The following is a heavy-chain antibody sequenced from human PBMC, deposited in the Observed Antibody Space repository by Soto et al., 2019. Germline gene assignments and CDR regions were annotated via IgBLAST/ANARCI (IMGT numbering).Heavy chain of an antibody. J-gene: IGHJ6*02. V-gene: IGHV4-30-2*01. CDR3: ARVPVMKYYGAGTYNNCYFGMDV. Sequence: QPPGKGLEWIGYNNDSGSTKYNPSLKSRVTVSVDRSKNQFSLNLISVTAADTAVYYCARVPVMKYYGAGTYNNCYFGMDVWGQLTRVTGFS. D-gene: IGHD3-10*01. CDR2: NNDSGST.